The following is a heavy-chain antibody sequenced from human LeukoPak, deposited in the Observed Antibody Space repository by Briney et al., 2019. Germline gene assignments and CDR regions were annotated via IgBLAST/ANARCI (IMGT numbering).Heavy chain of an antibody. CDR2: IIPIFGTA. CDR1: GGTFSSYA. J-gene: IGHJ6*02. Sequence: SVKVSCKASGGTFSSYAISWVRQAPGQGLEWMGGIIPIFGTANYAQKFQGRVTITADESTSTAYMELSSLRSEDTAVYYCASTTTVTLSYYYGMDVWGQGTTVTVSS. D-gene: IGHD4-17*01. V-gene: IGHV1-69*13. CDR3: ASTTTVTLSYYYGMDV.